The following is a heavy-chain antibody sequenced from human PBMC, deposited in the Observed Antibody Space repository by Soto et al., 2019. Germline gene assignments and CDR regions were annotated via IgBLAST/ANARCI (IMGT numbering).Heavy chain of an antibody. Sequence: QVQLVQSGGEMRKPGASVKVSCKASGYTFTNFGISWVRQAPGQGFEWVGWISGYNGDTNYAPKFRGRVIMTKDTSTTTAYMELTTLTSDDTAVYYYARDYDIWGEDWFDPWGQGTLVTVSS. V-gene: IGHV1-18*01. CDR3: ARDYDIWGEDWFDP. D-gene: IGHD3-9*01. CDR2: ISGYNGDT. J-gene: IGHJ5*02. CDR1: GYTFTNFG.